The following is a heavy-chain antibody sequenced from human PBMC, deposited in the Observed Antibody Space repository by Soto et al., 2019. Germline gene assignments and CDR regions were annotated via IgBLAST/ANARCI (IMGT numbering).Heavy chain of an antibody. Sequence: GGSLRLSCAASGFTFSSYSMNWVRQAPGKGLEWVSSISSSSSYIYYADSVKGRFTISRDNAKNSLYLQMNSLRAEDTAVYYCARVARPGYYGSGSYPEQYYYYYGMDVWGQGTTVTVSS. D-gene: IGHD3-10*01. V-gene: IGHV3-21*01. CDR1: GFTFSSYS. CDR2: ISSSSSYI. J-gene: IGHJ6*02. CDR3: ARVARPGYYGSGSYPEQYYYYYGMDV.